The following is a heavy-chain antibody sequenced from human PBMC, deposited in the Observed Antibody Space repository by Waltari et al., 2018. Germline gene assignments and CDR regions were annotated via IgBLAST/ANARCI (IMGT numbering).Heavy chain of an antibody. V-gene: IGHV4-4*03. CDR3: ARDRGRGLYLDS. Sequence: QVQLQVSCPALAQPLGTLCTTCAVSVAPITSNSWWSWVRQPPGRGLEWIGQIHRSGKTNYNPALESRVTVSMDTSNNQFSLKVTSATAADTAVYYCARDRGRGLYLDSWGQGTLVTVSP. J-gene: IGHJ4*02. CDR1: VAPITSNSW. CDR2: IHRSGKT. D-gene: IGHD1-26*01.